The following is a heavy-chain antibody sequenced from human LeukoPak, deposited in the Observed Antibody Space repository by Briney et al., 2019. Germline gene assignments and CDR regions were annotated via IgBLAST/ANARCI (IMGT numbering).Heavy chain of an antibody. CDR2: IYYTGST. J-gene: IGHJ4*02. Sequence: PSETLSLTCSVSGGSISSYYWSWIRQAPGKGLEWIGCIYYTGSTNYNPSLKSRVTISVDMSKNQFSLRLSSVTAADTAVYYCASLGYNYGYALDYWGQGTLVTVSS. V-gene: IGHV4-59*08. D-gene: IGHD5-18*01. CDR3: ASLGYNYGYALDY. CDR1: GGSISSYY.